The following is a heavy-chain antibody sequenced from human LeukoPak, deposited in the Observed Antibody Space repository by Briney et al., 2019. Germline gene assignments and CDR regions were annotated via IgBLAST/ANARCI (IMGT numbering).Heavy chain of an antibody. CDR1: GFTFSGYA. D-gene: IGHD3-22*01. CDR2: ISGSGGST. CDR3: AKVPIVVVIKRVGY. V-gene: IGHV3-23*01. Sequence: GGSLRLSCAASGFTFSGYAMSWVRQAPGKGLEWVSAISGSGGSTYYADSVKGRFTISRDNSKNTLYLQMNSLRAEDTAVYYCAKVPIVVVIKRVGYWGQGTLVTVSS. J-gene: IGHJ4*02.